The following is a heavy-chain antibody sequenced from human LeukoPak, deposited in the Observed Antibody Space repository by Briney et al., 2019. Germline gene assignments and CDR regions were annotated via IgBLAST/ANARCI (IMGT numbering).Heavy chain of an antibody. CDR3: TTLGGATTLGYYYYYMDV. Sequence: PGGSLRLSCAPSGFIFSNAWMSWVRQAPGKGLEWVGRIKSKTDGGTTDYAAPVKGRFTISRDDSKNTLYLQMNSLKTEDTAVYYCTTLGGATTLGYYYYYMDVWGKGTTVTVSS. CDR1: GFIFSNAW. D-gene: IGHD1-26*01. V-gene: IGHV3-15*01. J-gene: IGHJ6*03. CDR2: IKSKTDGGTT.